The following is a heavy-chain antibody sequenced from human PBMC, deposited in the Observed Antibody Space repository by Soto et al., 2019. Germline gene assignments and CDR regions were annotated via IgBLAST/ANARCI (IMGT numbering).Heavy chain of an antibody. CDR3: ARRNYKYPSSWFDP. CDR2: IYYSGST. Sequence: PSETLSLTCTVSGGSISSYYWSWIRQPPGKGLEWIGYIYYSGSTSYNPSLKSRVTISVDTSNNQFSLGLSSVTAADTAVYYCARRNYKYPSSWFDPWGQGNLVTVSS. D-gene: IGHD1-7*01. V-gene: IGHV4-59*08. J-gene: IGHJ5*02. CDR1: GGSISSYY.